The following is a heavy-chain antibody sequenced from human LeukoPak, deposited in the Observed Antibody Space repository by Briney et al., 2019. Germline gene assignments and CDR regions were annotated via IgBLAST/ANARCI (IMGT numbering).Heavy chain of an antibody. CDR2: IYYSGST. CDR3: ARRWEDYDSSGYLNWFDP. Sequence: SETLSLTCTVSGGSISSYYWSWIRQPPGKGLEWIGYIYYSGSTNYNPSLKSRVTISVDTSKNQFSLKLSSVTVADTAVYYCARRWEDYDSSGYLNWFDPWGQGTLVTVSS. J-gene: IGHJ5*02. D-gene: IGHD3-22*01. V-gene: IGHV4-59*08. CDR1: GGSISSYY.